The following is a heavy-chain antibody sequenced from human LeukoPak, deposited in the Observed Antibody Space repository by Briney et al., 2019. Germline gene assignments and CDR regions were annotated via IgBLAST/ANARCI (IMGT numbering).Heavy chain of an antibody. CDR2: VYYAGST. J-gene: IGHJ6*03. D-gene: IGHD3-10*01. Sequence: PSETLSLTCSVSGGSVNSHLYFWAWVRQPPGKGLQWIGSVYYAGSTYYNPSLESRVIISVDTSRDEFSLKLNSVTAADTSVYFCVRMVLGVILGPNENPYHMDVWGKGTTVTVSS. V-gene: IGHV4-39*01. CDR1: GGSVNSHLYF. CDR3: VRMVLGVILGPNENPYHMDV.